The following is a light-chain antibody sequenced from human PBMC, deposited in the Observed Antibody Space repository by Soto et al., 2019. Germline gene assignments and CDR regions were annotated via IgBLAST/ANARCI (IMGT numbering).Light chain of an antibody. CDR3: QQSYSTPIT. V-gene: IGKV1-5*01. CDR1: QSISSW. J-gene: IGKJ5*01. CDR2: DAS. Sequence: DIQMTQSPSTLSASVGDRVTIAFRASQSISSWLAWYQQKPGKAPKLLIYDASSLESGVPSRFSGSGSGTEFTLTISSLQPDDFATYYCQQSYSTPITFGQGTRLEIK.